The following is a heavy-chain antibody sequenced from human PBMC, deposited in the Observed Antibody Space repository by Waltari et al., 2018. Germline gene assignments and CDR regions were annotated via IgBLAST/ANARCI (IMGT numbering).Heavy chain of an antibody. Sequence: QVQLVQSGAEVKKPGASVKVSCKASGYTFTSYDIKWVRQATGQGLEWMGWINPTNANTGYAQKFQGRVTITRNTSISTAYMELSSLRSEDTAVYYCARGQYYDFWSGYGYYYGMDVWGQGTTVTVSS. CDR3: ARGQYYDFWSGYGYYYGMDV. CDR1: GYTFTSYD. D-gene: IGHD3-3*01. V-gene: IGHV1-8*03. J-gene: IGHJ6*02. CDR2: INPTNANT.